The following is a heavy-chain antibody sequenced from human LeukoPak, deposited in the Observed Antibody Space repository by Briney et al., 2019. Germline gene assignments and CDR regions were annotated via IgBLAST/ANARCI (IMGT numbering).Heavy chain of an antibody. CDR2: INPNSGGT. CDR3: AKYYYDSYEGYYFDY. Sequence: ASVKVSCTASGYTFTGSYMHWVRQAPGQGLEWMGWINPNSGGTNYAQMFQGRVTMTRDTSISTAYMELSRLKSDDTAVYYCAKYYYDSYEGYYFDYWGQGTLVTVSS. CDR1: GYTFTGSY. V-gene: IGHV1-2*02. J-gene: IGHJ4*02. D-gene: IGHD3-22*01.